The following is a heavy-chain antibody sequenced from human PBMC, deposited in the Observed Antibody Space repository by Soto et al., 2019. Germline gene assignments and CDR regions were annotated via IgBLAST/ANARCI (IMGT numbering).Heavy chain of an antibody. CDR1: GGSFSGYY. D-gene: IGHD2-8*02. CDR2: INHSGSN. CDR3: SRDKITGLFDY. Sequence: QVQLQQWGAGLLKPSETLSLTCAVYGGSFSGYYWTWIRQPPGTGLEWIGEINHSGSNNYNPSLKGRVTLSVEASKNQFSLKLTSVAAADTAVYYCSRDKITGLFDYWGQGTLVTVSS. J-gene: IGHJ4*02. V-gene: IGHV4-34*01.